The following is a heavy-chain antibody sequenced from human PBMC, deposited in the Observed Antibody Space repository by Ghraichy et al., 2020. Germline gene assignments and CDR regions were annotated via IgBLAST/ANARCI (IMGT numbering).Heavy chain of an antibody. D-gene: IGHD3-16*02. CDR2: ISYDGTDK. V-gene: IGHV3-33*05. CDR1: GFSFRSFG. J-gene: IGHJ4*02. Sequence: GESLNISCVVSGFSFRSFGMHWGRQAPGGGLEWVAVISYDGTDKFYRDSMKGRVTISSDNSKDTLYLQINSPRAEDTALYYCARDAGYDYFWCSFRPTHYFDYWGPGTLVTVSS. CDR3: ARDAGYDYFWCSFRPTHYFDY.